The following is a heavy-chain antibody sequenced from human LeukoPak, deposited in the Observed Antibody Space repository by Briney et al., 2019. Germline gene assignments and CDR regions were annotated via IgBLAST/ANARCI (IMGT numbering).Heavy chain of an antibody. Sequence: SKTLSLTCAVSGVSFDDYYWSWVRQTPGKGLEWIGEINHSGYTNDSPSLKSRVTLSIDTSRKQFSLNLRSVTVADTGIYYCTRMTAGHDYWGQGTLVTVSS. V-gene: IGHV4-34*01. CDR3: TRMTAGHDY. D-gene: IGHD2-21*02. J-gene: IGHJ4*02. CDR2: INHSGYT. CDR1: GVSFDDYY.